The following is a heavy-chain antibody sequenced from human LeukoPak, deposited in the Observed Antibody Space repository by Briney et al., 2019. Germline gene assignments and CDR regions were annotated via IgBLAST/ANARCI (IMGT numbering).Heavy chain of an antibody. J-gene: IGHJ4*02. CDR2: IRYDGSNQ. Sequence: HPGGSLRLSFAASGFTFSSYGIHWVRQAPGKGLEWVAFIRYDGSNQYYADSVRGRFTISRDNSKNTLYLQMNSLRAEDTAIYYCAKRVTSGSGYYLLGYWGQGTLVTVSS. D-gene: IGHD3-3*01. CDR3: AKRVTSGSGYYLLGY. CDR1: GFTFSSYG. V-gene: IGHV3-30*02.